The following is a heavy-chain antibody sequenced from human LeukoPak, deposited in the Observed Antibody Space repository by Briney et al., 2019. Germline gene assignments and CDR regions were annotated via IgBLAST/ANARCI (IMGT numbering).Heavy chain of an antibody. CDR2: ISYDGSNE. V-gene: IGHV3-30*03. D-gene: IGHD6-6*01. CDR1: GFTFGSYG. CDR3: ARGPNSNWSGLDF. J-gene: IGHJ4*02. Sequence: PGGSLRLSCAASGFTFGSYGMHWVRQAPGKGLEWVALISYDGSNEYYADSVKGRFTISRDNAKNTLYLQVNNLRAEDTAVYYCARGPNSNWSGLDFWGQGTLLTVSS.